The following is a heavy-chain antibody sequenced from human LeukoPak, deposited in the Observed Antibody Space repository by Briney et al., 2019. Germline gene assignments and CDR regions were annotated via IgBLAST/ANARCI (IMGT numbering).Heavy chain of an antibody. CDR2: VYSGGST. Sequence: QSAGSLCLTCAASGCTVRSNYVSWFGRAPPKELEWVSVVYSGGSTYYADSVKGRFTISRDNSKNTLYLQMNSLRAADTAVYYCARDRGGSYFDYWGQGTLVTVSS. CDR1: GCTVRSNY. J-gene: IGHJ4*02. V-gene: IGHV3-66*02. D-gene: IGHD1-26*01. CDR3: ARDRGGSYFDY.